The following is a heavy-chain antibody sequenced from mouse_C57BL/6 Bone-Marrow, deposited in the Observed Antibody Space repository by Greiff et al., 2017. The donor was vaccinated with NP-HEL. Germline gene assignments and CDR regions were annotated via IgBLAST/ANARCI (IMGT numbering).Heavy chain of an antibody. D-gene: IGHD1-1*01. CDR3: ARLHGSSYYWYFDV. CDR2: ISNGGGST. CDR1: GFTFSDYY. J-gene: IGHJ1*03. V-gene: IGHV5-12*01. Sequence: EVKLVESGGGLVQPGGSLKLSCAASGFTFSDYYMYWVRQTPEKRLEWVAYISNGGGSTYYPDTVKGRFTISRDNAKNTLYLQMSRLKSEDTAMYYCARLHGSSYYWYFDVWGTGTTVTVSS.